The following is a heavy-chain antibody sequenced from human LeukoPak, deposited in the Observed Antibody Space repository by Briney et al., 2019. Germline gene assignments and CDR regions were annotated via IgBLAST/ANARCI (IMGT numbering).Heavy chain of an antibody. V-gene: IGHV4-34*01. D-gene: IGHD3-16*02. CDR1: GGSISGYY. CDR3: ARKGSYLYGMDV. J-gene: IGHJ6*02. CDR2: INHSGST. Sequence: SETLSLTCAVYGGSISGYYWNWIRQPPGKGLEWIGEINHSGSTNYNPSLKSRVTISVDTSKNQFSLKLSSVTAADTAVYYCARKGSYLYGMDVWGQGTTVTVSS.